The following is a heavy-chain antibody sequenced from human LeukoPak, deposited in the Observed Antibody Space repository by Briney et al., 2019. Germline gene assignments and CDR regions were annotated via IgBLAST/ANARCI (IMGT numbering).Heavy chain of an antibody. CDR1: GGSISSYY. CDR2: IYYSGST. V-gene: IGHV4-59*01. CDR3: ARGVVITGFDY. D-gene: IGHD3-22*01. Sequence: PSETLSLTCTVSGGSISSYYWSWVRQPPGKGLEWIGYIYYSGSTNYNPSLKSRVTISVDTSKNQFSLKLSSVTAADTAVYYCARGVVITGFDYWGQETLVTVSS. J-gene: IGHJ4*02.